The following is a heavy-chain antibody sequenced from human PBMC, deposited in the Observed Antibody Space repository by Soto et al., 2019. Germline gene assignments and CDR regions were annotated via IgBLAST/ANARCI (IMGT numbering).Heavy chain of an antibody. CDR1: GFIFSTYA. V-gene: IGHV3-23*01. Sequence: GGSLRLSCEASGFIFSTYAMSWVRQSPGKGLEWVSAISGGGGSTYYADSLKGRVTVSRDNSKNTLYLQMNSLRAEDTAVYYFSKSGGYDFWSGYGKDAFDIWGQGTMVTVSS. J-gene: IGHJ3*02. CDR3: SKSGGYDFWSGYGKDAFDI. D-gene: IGHD3-3*01. CDR2: ISGGGGST.